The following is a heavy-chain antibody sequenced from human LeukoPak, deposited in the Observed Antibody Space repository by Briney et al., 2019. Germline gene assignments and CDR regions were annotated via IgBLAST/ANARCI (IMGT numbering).Heavy chain of an antibody. Sequence: QVQLVESGGGLVKPGGSLRLSCAASGFTFSDYYMTWIRQAPGKGLEWISYISSSGSIISYADSVKGRFTISRDNAKNSLYLQMNSLRAEDTAVYYCARVGYTSGWSTRLFPEAFDIWGQGTMVTVSS. CDR2: ISSSGSII. D-gene: IGHD6-19*01. V-gene: IGHV3-11*04. CDR1: GFTFSDYY. CDR3: ARVGYTSGWSTRLFPEAFDI. J-gene: IGHJ3*02.